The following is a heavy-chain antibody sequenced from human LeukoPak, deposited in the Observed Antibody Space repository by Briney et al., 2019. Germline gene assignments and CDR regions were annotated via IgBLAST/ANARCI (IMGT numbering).Heavy chain of an antibody. Sequence: GGSLRLSCAASGFTVSSNYMSWVGQAPGKGLEWVSFMYSGGSTYYADSVKGRFTISRDNSKNTLCLQMNSLRAEDTAVYYCARGNTVTTPYYYYYGMDVWGQGTTVTVSS. CDR1: GFTVSSNY. CDR3: ARGNTVTTPYYYYYGMDV. V-gene: IGHV3-66*01. CDR2: MYSGGST. D-gene: IGHD4-17*01. J-gene: IGHJ6*02.